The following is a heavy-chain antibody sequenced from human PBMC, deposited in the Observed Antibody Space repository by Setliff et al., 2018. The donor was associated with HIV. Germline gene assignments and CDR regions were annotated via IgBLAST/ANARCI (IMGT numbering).Heavy chain of an antibody. CDR3: ARRGIAAAGSDS. Sequence: SETLSLTCAVYGGSFSGYYWSWIRQAPGKGLEWIGEINHSGRTKYNPSLKSRVTLSVDTSKNQFSLKLNSVTAADTAVYYCARRGIAAAGSDSWGQGTLVTVSS. CDR1: GGSFSGYY. J-gene: IGHJ4*02. CDR2: INHSGRT. D-gene: IGHD6-13*01. V-gene: IGHV4-34*01.